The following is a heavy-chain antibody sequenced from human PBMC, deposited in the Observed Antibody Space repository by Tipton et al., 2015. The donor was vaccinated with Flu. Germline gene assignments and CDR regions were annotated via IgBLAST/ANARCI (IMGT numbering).Heavy chain of an antibody. J-gene: IGHJ5*02. Sequence: TLSLTCAVSGDSISSDYHWGWIRQFPGKGLEWIGTVSRSGSTVYNPSLTSRVTISIDRSNNQFSLNLKSVTAADMAVYYCARRDYSNYVSDPKSWFDPWGPGTLVAVSS. D-gene: IGHD4-11*01. CDR2: VSRSGST. CDR1: GDSISSDYH. CDR3: ARRDYSNYVSDPKSWFDP. V-gene: IGHV4-38-2*01.